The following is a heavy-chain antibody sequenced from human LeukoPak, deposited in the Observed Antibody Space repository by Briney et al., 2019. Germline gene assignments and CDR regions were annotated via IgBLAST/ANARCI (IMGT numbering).Heavy chain of an antibody. D-gene: IGHD3-10*01. CDR3: ARERITMVRGVKDYYYMDV. J-gene: IGHJ6*03. Sequence: SETLSLTCTVSGGSISSYYWSWIRQPPGKGLEWIGYIYYSGSTNYNPSLKSRVTISVDTSKNQFSLKLSSVTAADTAVHYCARERITMVRGVKDYYYMDVWGKGTTVTVSS. V-gene: IGHV4-59*12. CDR2: IYYSGST. CDR1: GGSISSYY.